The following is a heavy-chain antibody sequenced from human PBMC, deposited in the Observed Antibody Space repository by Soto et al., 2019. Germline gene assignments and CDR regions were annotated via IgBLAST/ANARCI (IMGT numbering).Heavy chain of an antibody. CDR1: GGSISSYY. CDR3: AGQGGKYYDFWSGYPNNYYYYYMDV. J-gene: IGHJ6*03. D-gene: IGHD3-3*01. V-gene: IGHV4-59*08. CDR2: IYYSGST. Sequence: SETLSLTCTVSGGSISSYYWSWIRQPPGKGLEWIGYIYYSGSTNYHPSLKSRVTISVDTSKNQFSLKLSSVTAADTAVYYCAGQGGKYYDFWSGYPNNYYYYYMDVWGKGTTVTVSS.